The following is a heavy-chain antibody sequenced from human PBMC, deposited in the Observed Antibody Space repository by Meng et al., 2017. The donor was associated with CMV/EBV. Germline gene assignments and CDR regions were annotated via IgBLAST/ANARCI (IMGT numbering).Heavy chain of an antibody. V-gene: IGHV1-2*02. CDR3: ARTPSYSGSQRPFDY. CDR2: INPNSGGT. J-gene: IGHJ4*02. Sequence: QGELVQSGAEVKKPGASVEVSCKASGYTFTGYYMHWVRQAPGQGLEWMGWINPNSGGTNYAQKFQGRVTMTRDTSISTAYMELSRLRSDDTAVYYCARTPSYSGSQRPFDYWGQGTLVTVSS. CDR1: GYTFTGYY. D-gene: IGHD1-26*01.